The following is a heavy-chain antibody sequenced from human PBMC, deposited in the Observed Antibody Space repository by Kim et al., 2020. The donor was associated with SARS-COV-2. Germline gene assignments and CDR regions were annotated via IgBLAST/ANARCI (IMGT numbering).Heavy chain of an antibody. CDR2: YN. J-gene: IGHJ6*02. Sequence: YNDYALSVKSRIIINPDTSKSQLSLQLNSVTPEDTAVYYCARSGSGRIDVWGQGTTVTVSS. D-gene: IGHD1-26*01. CDR3: ARSGSGRIDV. V-gene: IGHV6-1*01.